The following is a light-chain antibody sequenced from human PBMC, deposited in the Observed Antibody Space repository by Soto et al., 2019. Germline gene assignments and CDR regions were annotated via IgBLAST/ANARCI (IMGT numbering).Light chain of an antibody. CDR3: QQYNAYWT. CDR2: KAS. J-gene: IGKJ1*01. CDR1: QSVSIW. Sequence: DIQMTQSPSTLSASVGDRVTITCRASQSVSIWLAWYQQKPGKVPKVLIYKASTLESGVPSRFSGSGSGTEFTLTISSLQPEDSATYYCQQYNAYWTFGQGTKVEI. V-gene: IGKV1-5*03.